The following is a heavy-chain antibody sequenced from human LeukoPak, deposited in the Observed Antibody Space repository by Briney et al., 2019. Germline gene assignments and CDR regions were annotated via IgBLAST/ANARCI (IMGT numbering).Heavy chain of an antibody. CDR1: GFTFSIYG. CDR3: ALSQGYFEY. V-gene: IGHV3-23*01. Sequence: PGGSLRLSCEASGFTFSIYGMSWVRQAPGKGLEWVSAIIGSGVTTYYAESVKGRFTISRDNPKNTLYLQMDSLRAEDTAVYYCALSQGYFEYWGQGTQVTVSS. J-gene: IGHJ4*02. CDR2: IIGSGVTT.